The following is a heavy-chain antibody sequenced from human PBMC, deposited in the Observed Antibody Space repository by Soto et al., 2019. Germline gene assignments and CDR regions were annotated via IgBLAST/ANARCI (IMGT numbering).Heavy chain of an antibody. V-gene: IGHV1-8*01. CDR2: MNPNSGNT. Sequence: DSVKVSCKASGYTFTSYDINWVRQATGQGLEWMGWMNPNSGNTGYAQKFQGRVTMTRNTSISTAYMELSSLRSEDTAVYYCASRSSSFSCFDYWGQGTLVTVSS. D-gene: IGHD6-13*01. CDR3: ASRSSSFSCFDY. CDR1: GYTFTSYD. J-gene: IGHJ4*02.